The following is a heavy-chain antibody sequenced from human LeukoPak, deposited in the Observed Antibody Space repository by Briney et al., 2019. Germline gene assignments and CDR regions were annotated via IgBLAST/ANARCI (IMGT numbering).Heavy chain of an antibody. CDR2: ISGYNGNT. CDR3: ARDNSVRDEAWWFNP. CDR1: GYTFTTYN. Sequence: ASVKVSCKASGYTFTTYNINWVRQAPGQGLEWMGWISGYNGNTNYAQKLQGRVTMTTDTSTSTDYLELSSLRSEDTAVYYCARDNSVRDEAWWFNPWGQGTLVTVSS. V-gene: IGHV1-18*01. J-gene: IGHJ5*02. D-gene: IGHD5-24*01.